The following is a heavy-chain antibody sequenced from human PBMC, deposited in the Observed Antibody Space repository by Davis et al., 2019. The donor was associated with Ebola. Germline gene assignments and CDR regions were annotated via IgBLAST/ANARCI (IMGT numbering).Heavy chain of an antibody. V-gene: IGHV3-33*08. J-gene: IGHJ4*02. CDR2: IWYDGSNK. CDR1: GFTFSSHW. D-gene: IGHD3-16*02. Sequence: GGSLRLSCAASGFTFSSHWMSWVRQAPGKGLEWVAVIWYDGSNKYYADSVKGRFTISRDNSKNTLYLQMNSLRAEDTAVYYCARDPSLHLGELSFDYWGQGTLVTVSS. CDR3: ARDPSLHLGELSFDY.